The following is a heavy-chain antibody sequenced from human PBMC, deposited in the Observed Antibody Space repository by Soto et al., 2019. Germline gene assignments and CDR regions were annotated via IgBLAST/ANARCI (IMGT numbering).Heavy chain of an antibody. CDR3: ARREMATMAHAFDI. D-gene: IGHD5-12*01. CDR2: ISYDGSNK. J-gene: IGHJ3*02. Sequence: GGSLRLSCAASGFTFSSYGMHWVRQAPGKGLEWVAVISYDGSNKYYADSVKGRFTISRDNSKNTLYLQMNSLRSEDTAVYYCARREMATMAHAFDIWGQGTMVTVSS. CDR1: GFTFSSYG. V-gene: IGHV3-30*03.